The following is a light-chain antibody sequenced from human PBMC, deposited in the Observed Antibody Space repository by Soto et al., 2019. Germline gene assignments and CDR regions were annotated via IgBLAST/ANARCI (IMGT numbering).Light chain of an antibody. J-gene: IGKJ1*01. V-gene: IGKV1-39*01. Sequence: DIQMTQSPSSLTASVGDRVSITCRASQSISVWLAWYQQKPGKAPKLLIYTASSLQSGVPSRFSGSGSGTDFTLTISSLQPEDFATYYCQQSYSEAFGQGTKVDIK. CDR2: TAS. CDR1: QSISVW. CDR3: QQSYSEA.